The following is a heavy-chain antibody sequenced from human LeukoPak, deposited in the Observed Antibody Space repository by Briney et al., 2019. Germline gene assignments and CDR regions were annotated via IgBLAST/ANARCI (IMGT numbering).Heavy chain of an antibody. D-gene: IGHD3-22*01. CDR2: INPSGGST. CDR1: GYTFTSNY. Sequence: SVKVSCKASGYTFTSNYMHWVRQAPGQGLEWMGIINPSGGSTNYAQKFQGRVTMTSDTSTSTVYMELSSLRSEDTAVYYCARNHDSSGYTFDYWGQGTLVTVSS. J-gene: IGHJ4*02. CDR3: ARNHDSSGYTFDY. V-gene: IGHV1-46*01.